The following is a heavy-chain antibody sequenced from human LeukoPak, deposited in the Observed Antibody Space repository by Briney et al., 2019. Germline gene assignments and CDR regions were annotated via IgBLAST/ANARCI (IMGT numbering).Heavy chain of an antibody. D-gene: IGHD6-19*01. CDR2: IVGGGGTT. CDR1: GFTFRSYA. CDR3: AKARLSTGWAYNDY. J-gene: IGHJ4*02. V-gene: IGHV3-23*01. Sequence: GGSLRLSYAASGFTFRSYAMSWVRQAPGKGLEWVSAIVGGGGTTFYADSVKGRFTISRDNSKNTVSLQMNSLRAEDTAVYYCAKARLSTGWAYNDYWGQGTLVTVSS.